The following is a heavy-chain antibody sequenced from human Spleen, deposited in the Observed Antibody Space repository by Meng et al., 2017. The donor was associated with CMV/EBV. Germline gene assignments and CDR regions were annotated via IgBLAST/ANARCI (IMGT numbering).Heavy chain of an antibody. CDR2: IFPDDSDT. CDR1: GHSFTRHW. CDR3: ARRGFHQVEMAHEDYFDY. J-gene: IGHJ4*02. D-gene: IGHD1-1*01. Sequence: GESLKISCKGSGHSFTRHWIAWVRQMPDKGLEWMGVIFPDDSDTRYRPSFQGQVTISADKSISTAYLQWSSLKASDTAIYYCARRGFHQVEMAHEDYFDYWGQGTLVTVSS. V-gene: IGHV5-51*01.